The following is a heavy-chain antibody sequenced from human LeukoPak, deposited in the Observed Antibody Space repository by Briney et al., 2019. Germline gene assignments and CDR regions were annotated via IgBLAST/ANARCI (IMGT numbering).Heavy chain of an antibody. Sequence: GGSLRLSCVASGFTFSNYAMSWVRQAPGKGLEWVSAITGSGTNRYYADSLKGRFTTSRDNSKNTVFPQMNSLRHEDTAIYYCVIWGDYDVLTAYYVPDFWGQGTLVTVSS. J-gene: IGHJ4*02. CDR2: ITGSGTNR. D-gene: IGHD3-9*01. V-gene: IGHV3-23*01. CDR1: GFTFSNYA. CDR3: VIWGDYDVLTAYYVPDF.